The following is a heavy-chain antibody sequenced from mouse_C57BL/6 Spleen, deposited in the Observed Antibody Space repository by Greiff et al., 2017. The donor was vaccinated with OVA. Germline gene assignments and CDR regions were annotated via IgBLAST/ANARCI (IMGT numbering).Heavy chain of an antibody. D-gene: IGHD1-1*01. CDR2: IDPSDSYT. J-gene: IGHJ4*01. V-gene: IGHV1-69*01. CDR3: ARSPSYYGSRGGTRDD. CDR1: GYTFTSYW. Sequence: QVQLQQPGAELVMPGASVKLSCKASGYTFTSYWMHWVKQRPGQGLEWIGEIDPSDSYTNYNQKFKGKSTLTVDKSSSTAYMQLSSLTSEDSAVYYCARSPSYYGSRGGTRDDGGQGTSVTVSA.